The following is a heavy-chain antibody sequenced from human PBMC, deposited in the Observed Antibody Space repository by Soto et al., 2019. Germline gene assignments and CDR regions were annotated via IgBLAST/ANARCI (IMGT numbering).Heavy chain of an antibody. J-gene: IGHJ4*02. Sequence: QVQLQESGPGLVKPSGTLSLTCAVSSGSISSSNWWSWVRQPPGQGLEWIGEIYHSGSTNYNPSLKSRVSISVDKSKNQFSLNLSSVTAADTAVYHCAGSICTSTSCYTAIDYWGQGTLVTVSS. CDR1: SGSISSSNW. CDR3: AGSICTSTSCYTAIDY. V-gene: IGHV4-4*02. D-gene: IGHD2-2*02. CDR2: IYHSGST.